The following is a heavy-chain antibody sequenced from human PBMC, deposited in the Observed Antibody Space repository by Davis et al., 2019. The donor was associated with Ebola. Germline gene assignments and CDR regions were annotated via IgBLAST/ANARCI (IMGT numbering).Heavy chain of an antibody. CDR1: GFTFSSYA. CDR3: AREEVDMITFGGVIVIPHYYYGMDV. CDR2: ISYDGSNK. V-gene: IGHV3-30-3*01. Sequence: PGGSLRLSCAASGFTFSSYAMHWVRQAPGKGLEWVAVISYDGSNKYYADSVKGRFTISRDNSKNTLYLQMNSLRAEDTAVYYCAREEVDMITFGGVIVIPHYYYGMDVWGQGTTVTVSS. D-gene: IGHD3-16*02. J-gene: IGHJ6*02.